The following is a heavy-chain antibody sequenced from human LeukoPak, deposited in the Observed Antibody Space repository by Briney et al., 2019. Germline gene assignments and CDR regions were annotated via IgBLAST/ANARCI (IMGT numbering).Heavy chain of an antibody. D-gene: IGHD1-26*01. Sequence: PSETLSPTCTVSGGSISSYYWSWIRQPPGKGLEWIGYIYYSGSTNYNPSLKSRVTISVDTSKNQFSLKLSSVTAADTAVYYCARGSMADIVGATTVDYWGQGTLVTVSS. CDR2: IYYSGST. J-gene: IGHJ4*02. CDR1: GGSISSYY. CDR3: ARGSMADIVGATTVDY. V-gene: IGHV4-59*01.